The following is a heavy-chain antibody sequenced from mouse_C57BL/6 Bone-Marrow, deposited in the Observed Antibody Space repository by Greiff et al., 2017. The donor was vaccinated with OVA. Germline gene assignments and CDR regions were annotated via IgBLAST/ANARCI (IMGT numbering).Heavy chain of an antibody. Sequence: QVQLQQPGAELVKPGASVKMSCKASGYTFTSYWITWVKQRPGQGLEWIGDIYPGSGSTNYNEKFKSKATLTVDTSSSTAYMQLSSLTSEDSAVYDGARSFYGNYERHAMDDWGQGTSVTVSS. D-gene: IGHD2-1*01. CDR1: GYTFTSYW. V-gene: IGHV1-55*01. CDR2: IYPGSGST. J-gene: IGHJ4*01. CDR3: ARSFYGNYERHAMDD.